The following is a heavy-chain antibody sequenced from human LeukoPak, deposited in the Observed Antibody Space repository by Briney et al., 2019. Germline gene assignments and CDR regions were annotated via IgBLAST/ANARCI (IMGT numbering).Heavy chain of an antibody. CDR3: ARDLDGGDY. Sequence: GGSLRLSCAASGFTFSNYWMNWVRQAPGKGLEWVANIKQDGSEKYYVDSVKGRFTISRDNAKNSLYLQVSSLRAEDTAVYYCARDLDGGDYWGQGTLVTVSS. V-gene: IGHV3-7*01. J-gene: IGHJ4*02. CDR1: GFTFSNYW. D-gene: IGHD2-15*01. CDR2: IKQDGSEK.